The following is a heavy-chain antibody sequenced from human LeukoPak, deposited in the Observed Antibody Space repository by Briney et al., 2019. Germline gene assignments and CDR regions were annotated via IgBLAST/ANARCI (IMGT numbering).Heavy chain of an antibody. CDR2: ISGRGGNT. CDR1: GFTFSSYA. V-gene: IGHV3-23*01. D-gene: IGHD6-13*01. J-gene: IGHJ4*02. CDR3: AKPSTEYSSSFDY. Sequence: GGSLRLSCAASGFTFSSYAMSWVRHAPGKGLEWVSGISGRGGNTFYADSVKGRFTISRDNSKNTLYLKMNSRRAADTAVYYFAKPSTEYSSSFDYWGQGTLVTVSS.